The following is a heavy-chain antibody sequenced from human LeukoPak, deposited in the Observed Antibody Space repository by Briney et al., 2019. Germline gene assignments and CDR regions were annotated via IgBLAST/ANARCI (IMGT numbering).Heavy chain of an antibody. CDR1: RFTFSSYS. CDR2: ISSSSSYI. J-gene: IGHJ6*03. V-gene: IGHV3-21*01. D-gene: IGHD2-2*01. CDR3: ARVGDIVVVPASFCGMDV. Sequence: GGSLRLSCAASRFTFSSYSMNWVRQAPGKGLEWVSSISSSSSYIYYADSVKGRFTISRDNAKNSLYLHMSSLRAEDTAVYYCARVGDIVVVPASFCGMDVWGKGTTVTVSS.